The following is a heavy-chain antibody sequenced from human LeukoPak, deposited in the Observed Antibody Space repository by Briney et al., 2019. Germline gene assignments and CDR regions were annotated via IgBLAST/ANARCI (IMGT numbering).Heavy chain of an antibody. D-gene: IGHD6-19*01. CDR2: IGAAGVT. Sequence: PGGSLRLSCAGSGFTFSRYTMSWVRQAPGKGLEWVSVIGAAGVTYYAESVKGRFIISRDNDKNTVYLQMNCLSAEDTADYYCVRDDDMSSGWYELDYWGQGTLVTVSS. V-gene: IGHV3-23*01. J-gene: IGHJ4*02. CDR1: GFTFSRYT. CDR3: VRDDDMSSGWYELDY.